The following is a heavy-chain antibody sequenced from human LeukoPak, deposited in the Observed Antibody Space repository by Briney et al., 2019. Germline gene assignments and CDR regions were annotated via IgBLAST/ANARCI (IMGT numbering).Heavy chain of an antibody. V-gene: IGHV3-23*01. CDR2: ISGSGGST. Sequence: GGSLRLSCAASGFTFSSYAMSWVRQAPGKGLEWVSAISGSGGSTYYADSVKGRFTISRDNSKNTLYLQMNSLRAEDTAVYYCAKVYYDNSGSYYFDYWGQGTLVTVSS. J-gene: IGHJ4*02. CDR1: GFTFSSYA. D-gene: IGHD3-22*01. CDR3: AKVYYDNSGSYYFDY.